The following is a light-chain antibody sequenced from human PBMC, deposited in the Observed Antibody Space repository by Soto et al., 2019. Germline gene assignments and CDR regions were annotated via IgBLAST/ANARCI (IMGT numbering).Light chain of an antibody. CDR2: RNN. J-gene: IGLJ3*02. CDR1: SSNIGSNF. CDR3: AAWDDSLSGWV. V-gene: IGLV1-47*01. Sequence: QSVLTQPPSASGTPGQRVTISCSGSSSNIGSNFVYWYQQFPGTAPKLLIYRNNQRPSGVPDRFSGSKSGTSASLAISGLPSEDEADYYCAAWDDSLSGWVFGGGTKDTVL.